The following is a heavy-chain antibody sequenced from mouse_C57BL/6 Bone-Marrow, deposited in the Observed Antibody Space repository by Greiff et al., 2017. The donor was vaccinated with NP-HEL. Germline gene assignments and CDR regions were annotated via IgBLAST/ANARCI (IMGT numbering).Heavy chain of an antibody. D-gene: IGHD2-4*01. CDR1: GYTFTEYT. V-gene: IGHV1-62-2*01. CDR3: ARHGRGYDYERLWYFDV. CDR2: FYPGSGSI. Sequence: VKLQQSGAELVKPGASVKLSCKASGYTFTEYTIHWVKQRSGQGLEWIGWFYPGSGSIKYNEKFKDKATLTADKSSSTVYMELSRLTSEDSAVYFCARHGRGYDYERLWYFDVWGTGTTVTVSS. J-gene: IGHJ1*03.